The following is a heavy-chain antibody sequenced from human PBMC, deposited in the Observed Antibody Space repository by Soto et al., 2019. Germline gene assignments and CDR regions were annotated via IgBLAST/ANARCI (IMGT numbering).Heavy chain of an antibody. J-gene: IGHJ4*02. CDR3: ASLWFGTRSFDY. Sequence: ASVKVSCKASGYTFTSYGISWVRQAPGQGLEWMGWISSYNGNTNYAQKLQGRVTMTTDTSTSTAYMELRSLRSDDTAVYYCASLWFGTRSFDYWGQGTLVTVSS. CDR2: ISSYNGNT. V-gene: IGHV1-18*01. CDR1: GYTFTSYG. D-gene: IGHD3-10*01.